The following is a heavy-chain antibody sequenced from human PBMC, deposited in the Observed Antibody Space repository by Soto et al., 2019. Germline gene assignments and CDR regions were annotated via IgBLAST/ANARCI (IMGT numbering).Heavy chain of an antibody. V-gene: IGHV4-4*02. CDR3: ASLTQYTVTTVYFQH. D-gene: IGHD4-17*01. CDR2: IYHSGST. CDR1: GFSISSSNW. J-gene: IGHJ1*01. Sequence: PSETLSLTCAVSGFSISSSNWWSWVRQPPGKGLEWIGEIYHSGSTNYNPSLKSRVTISVDKSKNQFSLKLSSVTAADTAVYYCASLTQYTVTTVYFQHWGQGTLVTVSS.